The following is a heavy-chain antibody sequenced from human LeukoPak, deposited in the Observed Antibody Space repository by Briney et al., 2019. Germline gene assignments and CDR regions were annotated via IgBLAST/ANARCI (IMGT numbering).Heavy chain of an antibody. CDR1: GFTFTSYW. D-gene: IGHD1-26*01. V-gene: IGHV3-13*01. CDR2: IAPSGDT. CDR3: ARVNRVGANGAFDI. Sequence: GGSLRLSCAASGFTFTSYWMHWVRQPTGKGLEWVSAIAPSGDTYYPGSVKGRFTISRENAKNSLYLEMNSLRVGDTAVYYCARVNRVGANGAFDIWGQGTMVTVSS. J-gene: IGHJ3*02.